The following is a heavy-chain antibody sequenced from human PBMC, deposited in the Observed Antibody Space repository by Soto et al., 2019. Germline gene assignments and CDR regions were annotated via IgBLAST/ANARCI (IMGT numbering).Heavy chain of an antibody. D-gene: IGHD5-12*01. CDR1: GFTFSNAW. V-gene: IGHV3-23*01. J-gene: IGHJ5*02. Sequence: GGSLRLSCAASGFTFSNAWMNWVRQAPGKGLEWVSVISGSGAGTYYADSVKGRFTISRDNSKNTLFLQMNSLRADDTAVYYCAKDPDIEPSGPWGSWGQGTLVTVSS. CDR3: AKDPDIEPSGPWGS. CDR2: ISGSGAGT.